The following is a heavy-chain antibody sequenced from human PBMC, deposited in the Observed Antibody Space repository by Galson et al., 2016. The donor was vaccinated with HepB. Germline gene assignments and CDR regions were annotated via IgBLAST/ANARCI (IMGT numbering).Heavy chain of an antibody. J-gene: IGHJ4*02. D-gene: IGHD2/OR15-2a*01. CDR1: GDFISNGYY. V-gene: IGHV4-38-2*01. Sequence: SETLSLTCDVSGDFISNGYYWGWVRQSPGKGLEWIGQIFHSGRVNYTPSLASRVTISIDTSNNHFSLRLTSVTAADTALYYCARQYWGGPSDYWGQGTLVTVSS. CDR3: ARQYWGGPSDY. CDR2: IFHSGRV.